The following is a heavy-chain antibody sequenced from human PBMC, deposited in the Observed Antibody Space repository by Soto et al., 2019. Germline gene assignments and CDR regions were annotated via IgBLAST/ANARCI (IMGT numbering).Heavy chain of an antibody. D-gene: IGHD1-26*01. V-gene: IGHV4-39*01. CDR2: IYYSGST. CDR1: GGSISSSSYY. J-gene: IGHJ6*02. Sequence: PSETLSLTCTVSGGSISSSSYYWGWIRQPPGKGLEWIGSIYYSGSTYYNPPLKSRVTISVDTSKNQFSLKLSSVTAADTAVYYCARGVRSGSYPSYYYAMDVWGQGTTVTVS. CDR3: ARGVRSGSYPSYYYAMDV.